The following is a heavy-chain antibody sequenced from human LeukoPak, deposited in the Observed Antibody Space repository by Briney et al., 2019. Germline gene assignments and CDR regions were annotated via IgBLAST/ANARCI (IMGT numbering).Heavy chain of an antibody. J-gene: IGHJ4*02. CDR2: IYYSGST. D-gene: IGHD6-6*01. Sequence: SETLSLTCTVSGGSISSSTYYWGWVRQPPGKGLEWIGSIYYSGSTYYNPSLKSRVTISVDTSKNQFSLKLSSVTAADTAVYYCASEYSSSLLPQDWGQGTLVTVSS. V-gene: IGHV4-39*07. CDR1: GGSISSSTYY. CDR3: ASEYSSSLLPQD.